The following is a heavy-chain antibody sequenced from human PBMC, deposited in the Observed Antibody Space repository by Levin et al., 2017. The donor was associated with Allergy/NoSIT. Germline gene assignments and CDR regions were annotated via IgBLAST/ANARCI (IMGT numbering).Heavy chain of an antibody. J-gene: IGHJ3*01. CDR2: TSYDEYNK. D-gene: IGHD4/OR15-4a*01. CDR1: GFTFSNFA. CDR3: ARGTPTMTMRGLAFDF. Sequence: PGESLKISCAASGFTFSNFAMHWVRQAPGKGLEWVSVTSYDEYNKFYADSVKGRYTISRDNSKNTLFLQMDSLRPEDTARYYCARGTPTMTMRGLAFDFWGRGTMVSVSS. V-gene: IGHV3-30-3*01.